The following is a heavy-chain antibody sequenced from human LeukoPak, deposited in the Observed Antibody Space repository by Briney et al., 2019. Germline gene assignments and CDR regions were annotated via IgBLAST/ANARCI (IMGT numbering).Heavy chain of an antibody. J-gene: IGHJ4*02. Sequence: PGGSLRLSCAASGFTFITYWMTWVRQAPGKGLEWVANIKQDGSEKYYVDSVKGRFTISRDNAKNSLYLQMNSLRAEDTAVYYCAREYQLLFGVRYFDYWGQGTLVTVSS. CDR1: GFTFITYW. CDR2: IKQDGSEK. CDR3: AREYQLLFGVRYFDY. V-gene: IGHV3-7*01. D-gene: IGHD2-2*01.